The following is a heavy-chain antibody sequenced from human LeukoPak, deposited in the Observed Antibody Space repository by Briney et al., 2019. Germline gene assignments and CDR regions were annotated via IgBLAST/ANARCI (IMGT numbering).Heavy chain of an antibody. Sequence: ASVKVSCKASGYTFTSYYMHWVRQAPGQGLEWMGIINPSGGSTSYAQKFQGRVTMTRDMSTSKFYMELSSLRSEDTAVYYCARESRQQLVLGSWGQGTLVTVSS. V-gene: IGHV1-46*01. J-gene: IGHJ4*02. CDR1: GYTFTSYY. D-gene: IGHD6-13*01. CDR2: INPSGGST. CDR3: ARESRQQLVLGS.